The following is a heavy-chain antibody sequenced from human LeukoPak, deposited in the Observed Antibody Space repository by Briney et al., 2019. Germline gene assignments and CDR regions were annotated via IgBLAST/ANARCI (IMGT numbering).Heavy chain of an antibody. D-gene: IGHD2-15*01. Sequence: GGSLRLSCAASGFTFADYTMYRVCQAPGKGLEWVSLISGDGGSTYYADSVKGRFSISRDNTKNTLYLQMNRLRTEDTALYYCAKNIGCRGCSGYPDAFDIWGQGTMVTVSS. J-gene: IGHJ3*02. CDR2: ISGDGGST. CDR3: AKNIGCRGCSGYPDAFDI. V-gene: IGHV3-43*01. CDR1: GFTFADYT.